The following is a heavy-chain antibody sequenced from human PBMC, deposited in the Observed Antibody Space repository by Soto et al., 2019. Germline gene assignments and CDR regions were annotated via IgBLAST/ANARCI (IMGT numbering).Heavy chain of an antibody. CDR2: ISYDGSNK. Sequence: GGSLRLSCAASGFTFSSYGMHWVRQAPGKGLEWVAVISYDGSNKYYADSVKGRFTISRDNSKNTLYLQMNSLRAEDTAVYYCAKDLGYCTNGVCFNFDYWGQGTLVTVSS. V-gene: IGHV3-30*18. D-gene: IGHD2-8*01. CDR1: GFTFSSYG. J-gene: IGHJ4*02. CDR3: AKDLGYCTNGVCFNFDY.